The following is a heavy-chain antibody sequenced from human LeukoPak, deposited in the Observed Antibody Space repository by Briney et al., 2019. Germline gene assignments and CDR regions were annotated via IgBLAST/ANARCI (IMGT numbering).Heavy chain of an antibody. V-gene: IGHV4-59*11. Sequence: SETLSLTCSVSGGSINSHYWSWIRQPPGKRLEWSGYIFNTGNTNYNPSLASRVTMSVDTSRAQFFLRLSPVTAADTAIYYCASRPADTAWYGVFDYWSQGTLVTVSS. CDR3: ASRPADTAWYGVFDY. D-gene: IGHD3-10*01. J-gene: IGHJ4*02. CDR1: GGSINSHY. CDR2: IFNTGNT.